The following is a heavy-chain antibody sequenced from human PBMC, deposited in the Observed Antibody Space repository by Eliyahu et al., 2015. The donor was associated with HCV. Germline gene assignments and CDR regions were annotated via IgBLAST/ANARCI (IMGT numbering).Heavy chain of an antibody. V-gene: IGHV3-74*01. CDR1: GFTXXXSW. CDR3: ARERGSAGAISDPGAFDI. D-gene: IGHD1-26*01. CDR2: INSDGSST. Sequence: EVQLVESGGGLVQPGGSLRLSCXASGFTXXXSWWXWGRXXPGKGLVWVSRINSDGSSTSYADSVKGRFTISRDNAKNTLYLQMNSLRAEDTAVYYCARERGSAGAISDPGAFDIWGQGTMVTVSS. J-gene: IGHJ3*02.